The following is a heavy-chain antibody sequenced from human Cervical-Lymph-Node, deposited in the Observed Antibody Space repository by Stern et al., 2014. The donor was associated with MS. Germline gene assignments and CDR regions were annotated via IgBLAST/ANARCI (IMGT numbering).Heavy chain of an antibody. CDR1: GFTVRTYW. Sequence: VQVLEPGGGLVQPGRSLRLSCAASGFTVRTYWMHWVRPHPGKALVWVARSNEDGSWTNYADSVKGRFTISRDNAKNTLYLQMNSLRAEDTAVYYCARDVAGRSSYWGQGTLVTVSS. CDR2: SNEDGSWT. CDR3: ARDVAGRSSY. V-gene: IGHV3-74*01. J-gene: IGHJ4*02. D-gene: IGHD6-6*01.